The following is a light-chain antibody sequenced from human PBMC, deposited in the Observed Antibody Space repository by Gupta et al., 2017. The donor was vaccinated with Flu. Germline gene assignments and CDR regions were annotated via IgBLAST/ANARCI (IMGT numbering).Light chain of an antibody. V-gene: IGKV1-39*01. CDR1: QYISTY. Sequence: DIQMTQSPSSLSASVGDRVTITCRASQYISTYLSWYQQKPGKAPRLLIDAASTLLSGVPSRFSGGGSGTDFSLTIISLQPEDFATYYCQQTYTAPLTFGGGTTVEIK. CDR2: AAS. J-gene: IGKJ4*01. CDR3: QQTYTAPLT.